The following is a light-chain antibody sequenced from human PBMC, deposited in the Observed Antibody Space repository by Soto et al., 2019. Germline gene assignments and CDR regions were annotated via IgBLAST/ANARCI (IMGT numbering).Light chain of an antibody. J-gene: IGLJ1*01. CDR3: TSPTPGSLYV. CDR1: SSDVGNYNY. CDR2: MVS. Sequence: QSALAQPASVSGSPGQSITISCTGTSSDVGNYNYVSWYQQYPGRVPKLLIYMVSNRPSGVSNRFSGSKSGNTASPTISGLQAEDEADYFCTSPTPGSLYVFGTGTKVTVL. V-gene: IGLV2-14*01.